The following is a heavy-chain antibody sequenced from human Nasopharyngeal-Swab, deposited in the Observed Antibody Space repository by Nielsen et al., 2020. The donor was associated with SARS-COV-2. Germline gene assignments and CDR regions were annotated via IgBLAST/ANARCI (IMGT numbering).Heavy chain of an antibody. Sequence: GESLKISCAASGFTFDDYTMHWVRQAPGKGLEWVSLISWDGGSTYYADSVKGRFTISRDNSKNSLYLQMNSLRTEDTALYYCAKGLGYCSSTSCYAGNENYGMDVWGQGTTVTVSS. J-gene: IGHJ6*02. V-gene: IGHV3-43*01. D-gene: IGHD2-2*01. CDR1: GFTFDDYT. CDR2: ISWDGGST. CDR3: AKGLGYCSSTSCYAGNENYGMDV.